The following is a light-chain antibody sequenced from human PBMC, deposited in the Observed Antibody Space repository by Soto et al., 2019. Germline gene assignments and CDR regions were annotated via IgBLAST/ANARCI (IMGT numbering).Light chain of an antibody. Sequence: EIVLTQSPGTLSLSPGERATLSCRASQSVSSSYLAWYQQKPGQAPRLLIYGASRRATGIPDRFSGSGSGTDFTFTISRLEPDDFAVYYCQEYGSSPPYTFGQGTKLEIK. J-gene: IGKJ2*01. CDR3: QEYGSSPPYT. V-gene: IGKV3-20*01. CDR2: GAS. CDR1: QSVSSSY.